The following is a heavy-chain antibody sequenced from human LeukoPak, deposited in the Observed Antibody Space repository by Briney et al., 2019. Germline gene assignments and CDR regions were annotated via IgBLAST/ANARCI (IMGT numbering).Heavy chain of an antibody. CDR1: GFTLSSYG. CDR2: ISYDGSNR. CDR3: AKDICYGDYGSPFDY. Sequence: GGSLRLSCAASGFTLSSYGMHWVSHAPGKGLEWVAVISYDGSNRYYADSAKGRFTISRDNSKNTLHLQMNSLRPDDTAVYYCAKDICYGDYGSPFDYWGQGTLVTVSS. J-gene: IGHJ4*02. D-gene: IGHD4-17*01. V-gene: IGHV3-30*18.